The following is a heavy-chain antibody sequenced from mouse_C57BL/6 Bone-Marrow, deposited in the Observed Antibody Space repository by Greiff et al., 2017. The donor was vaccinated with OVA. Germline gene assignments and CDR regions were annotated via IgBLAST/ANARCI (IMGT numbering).Heavy chain of an antibody. D-gene: IGHD2-4*01. CDR1: GFSLSTFGMG. Sequence: QVTLKVSGPGILQPSQTLSLTCSFSGFSLSTFGMGVGWLRQPSGKGLEWLAHIWWDDDKYYNPAPKSLLTISKDTSKTQVFLKIANVDTADTATYSCARIRGIYYDYDWFAYWGQGTLVTVSA. J-gene: IGHJ3*01. CDR2: IWWDDDK. CDR3: ARIRGIYYDYDWFAY. V-gene: IGHV8-8*01.